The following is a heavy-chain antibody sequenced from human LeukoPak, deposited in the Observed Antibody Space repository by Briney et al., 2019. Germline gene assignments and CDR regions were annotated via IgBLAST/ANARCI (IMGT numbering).Heavy chain of an antibody. CDR1: GGSTSSYY. Sequence: KPSETLSLTCTVSGGSTSSYYWSWFRQPPGKGLEWIGYIYYSGSTNYNPSLMSRVTISVDSSKNQFSLKLNSVTAADTAVYYCARGRSNWFDPWGQGTLVTVSS. V-gene: IGHV4-59*01. J-gene: IGHJ5*02. CDR3: ARGRSNWFDP. CDR2: IYYSGST.